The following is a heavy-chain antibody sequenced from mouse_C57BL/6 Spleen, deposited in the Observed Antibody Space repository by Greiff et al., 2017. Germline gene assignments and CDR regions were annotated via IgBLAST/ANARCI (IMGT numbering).Heavy chain of an antibody. CDR1: GYTFTSYW. Sequence: VKLQQPGAELVRPGSSVKLSCKASGYTFTSYWMHWVKQRPIQGLEWIGNIDPSDSETHYNQKFKDKATLTVDKSSSTAYMQLSSLTSEDSAVYYCARTIYDGYYDYYAMDYWGQGTSVTVSS. D-gene: IGHD2-3*01. CDR3: ARTIYDGYYDYYAMDY. V-gene: IGHV1-52*01. J-gene: IGHJ4*01. CDR2: IDPSDSET.